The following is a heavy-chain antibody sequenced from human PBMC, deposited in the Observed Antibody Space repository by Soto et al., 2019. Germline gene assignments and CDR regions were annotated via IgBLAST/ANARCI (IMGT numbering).Heavy chain of an antibody. CDR2: IIPIFGTA. V-gene: IGHV1-69*06. CDR3: AREGGVGATTGWD. D-gene: IGHD1-26*01. J-gene: IGHJ4*02. Sequence: QVQLVQSGAEVKKPGSSVKVSCKASGGTFSSYAISWVRQAPGQGLEWMGGIIPIFGTANYAQKFQGRVRIPADISTSTAYRELSSLRSGDTAVYYCAREGGVGATTGWDWGQGTLVTVSS. CDR1: GGTFSSYA.